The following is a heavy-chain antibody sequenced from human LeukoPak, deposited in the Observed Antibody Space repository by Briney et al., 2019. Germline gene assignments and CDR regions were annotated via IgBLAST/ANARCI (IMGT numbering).Heavy chain of an antibody. Sequence: GASVKVSCKASGYTFTSYGIRWVRQAPGQGLEWMGWISAYNGNTNYAQKLQGRVTITRNTSISTAYMELSSLRSEDTAVYYCARGVPLDYWGQGTLVTVSA. CDR1: GYTFTSYG. J-gene: IGHJ4*02. CDR2: ISAYNGNT. CDR3: ARGVPLDY. V-gene: IGHV1-18*01.